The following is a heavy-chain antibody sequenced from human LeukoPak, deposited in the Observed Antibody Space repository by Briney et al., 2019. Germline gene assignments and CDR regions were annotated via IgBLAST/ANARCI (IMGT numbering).Heavy chain of an antibody. Sequence: ASVKVSCKASGGTFSSYAISWVRQAPGQGLEWMGGIIPIFGTANYAQKFQGRVTITTDESTSTAYMELSRLRSEDTAVYYCAREIPYSGSYLGFDYWGQGTLVAVSS. J-gene: IGHJ4*02. CDR3: AREIPYSGSYLGFDY. CDR1: GGTFSSYA. D-gene: IGHD1-26*01. CDR2: IIPIFGTA. V-gene: IGHV1-69*05.